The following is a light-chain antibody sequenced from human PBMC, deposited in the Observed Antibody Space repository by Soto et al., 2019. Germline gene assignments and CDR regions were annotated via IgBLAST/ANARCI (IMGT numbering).Light chain of an antibody. Sequence: DIQMTQSPSTLSASVGDRFTISCRASQSITGWLAWFQQKPGKAPKLLISKASNLESGVPSRFSGSGSGTDFNLTLSGLQTDDFATYYCKPYNPYYPWTLGQATKVDIK. CDR3: KPYNPYYPWT. V-gene: IGKV1-5*03. J-gene: IGKJ1*01. CDR2: KAS. CDR1: QSITGW.